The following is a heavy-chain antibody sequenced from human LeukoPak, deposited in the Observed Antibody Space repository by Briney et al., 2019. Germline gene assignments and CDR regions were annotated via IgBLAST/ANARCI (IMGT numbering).Heavy chain of an antibody. CDR1: GYTFTSYY. CDR3: ARDLGIVGATGLIDY. D-gene: IGHD1-26*01. J-gene: IGHJ4*02. Sequence: GASVKVSCKASGYTFTSYYMHWVRQAPGQGLEWMGWISAYNGNTNYAQKLQGRVTMTTDTSTSTAYMELRSLRSDDTAVYYCARDLGIVGATGLIDYWGQGTLVTVSS. CDR2: ISAYNGNT. V-gene: IGHV1-18*04.